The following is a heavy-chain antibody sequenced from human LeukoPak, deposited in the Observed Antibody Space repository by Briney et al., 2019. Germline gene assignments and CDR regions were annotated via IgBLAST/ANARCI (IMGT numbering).Heavy chain of an antibody. D-gene: IGHD2-2*01. CDR2: MNHSGTT. CDR3: ARHCSSTSCMRGFDP. V-gene: IGHV4-34*01. CDR1: GGTFSGFY. Sequence: SETLSLTCAVYGGTFSGFYWTWIRQPPGKGLEWIGEMNHSGTTNYNPSLKSRVTISVDTSKNQFSLKLSSVTAADTAVYYCARHCSSTSCMRGFDPWGQGTLVTVSS. J-gene: IGHJ5*02.